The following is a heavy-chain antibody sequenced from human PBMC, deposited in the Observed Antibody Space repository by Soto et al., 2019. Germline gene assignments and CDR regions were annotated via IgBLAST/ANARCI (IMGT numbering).Heavy chain of an antibody. CDR3: AKGFRSLEWYSLAPFDY. CDR2: IGSSGST. Sequence: GSLRLSCVASGFTFDTYALNWVRQAPGKGLEWVSAIGSSGSTYYADSVKGRFTISRDTPKKTLYLQMNSLRVEDTAKYYCAKGFRSLEWYSLAPFDYWGQGA. V-gene: IGHV3-23*01. CDR1: GFTFDTYA. J-gene: IGHJ4*02. D-gene: IGHD3-3*01.